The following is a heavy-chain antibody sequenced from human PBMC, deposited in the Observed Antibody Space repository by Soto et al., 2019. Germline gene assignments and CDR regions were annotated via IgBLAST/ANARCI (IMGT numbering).Heavy chain of an antibody. D-gene: IGHD3-10*01. J-gene: IGHJ5*02. CDR1: GFTFTNYT. CDR2: ISSSSDYI. CDR3: ARDKGWFEETSANWFDP. V-gene: IGHV3-21*04. Sequence: EVQLVESGGGLVKPGGSLRLSCAASGFTFTNYTMTWVRQAPGKGLEWVSSISSSSDYIYDADSVKGRFTISRDNAKNSLFLQMNTLRAEDTAIYDRARDKGWFEETSANWFDPWGQGTLVIVSS.